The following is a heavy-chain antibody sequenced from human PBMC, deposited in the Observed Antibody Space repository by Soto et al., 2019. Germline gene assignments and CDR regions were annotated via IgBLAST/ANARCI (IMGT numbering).Heavy chain of an antibody. CDR2: IIPIFGTA. CDR3: XXXXXXXXKSHRNYYYGMDV. J-gene: IGHJ6*02. CDR1: GGTFSSYA. V-gene: IGHV1-69*01. Sequence: QVQLVQSGAEVKKPGSSVKVSCKASGGTFSSYAISWVRQAPGQGLEWMGGIIPIFGTANYAQKFQGRVTITADESTSTAYMELSSLRSEDTXVYYXXXXXXXXXKSHRNYYYGMDVWGQGTTVT.